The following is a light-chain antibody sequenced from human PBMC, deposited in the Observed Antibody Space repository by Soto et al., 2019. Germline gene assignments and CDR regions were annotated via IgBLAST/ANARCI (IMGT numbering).Light chain of an antibody. J-gene: IGKJ1*01. CDR1: QTISSW. Sequence: DIPMTQSPSTLSASVGDRVSITCRASQTISSWLAWYQQKPGKAPKLLVYKASRLESGVPSRFSRSASGTEFTLTISSLQPDDYATYYCHQYSVYPWTFGQGTNVDVK. CDR2: KAS. CDR3: HQYSVYPWT. V-gene: IGKV1-5*03.